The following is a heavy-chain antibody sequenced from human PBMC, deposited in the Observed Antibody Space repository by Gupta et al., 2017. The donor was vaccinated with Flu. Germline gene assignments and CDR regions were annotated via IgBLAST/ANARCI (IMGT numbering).Heavy chain of an antibody. V-gene: IGHV4-59*01. J-gene: IGHJ6*03. CDR2: VYYTGNT. CDR1: GCPISDFY. Sequence: QVQLQESGPGLVKPSETLSLTCTVSGCPISDFYWSWIRQPPGTGLEWIGHVYYTGNTKHNPSLKSRVTMSVDMSKSQVSLKLTSVTAADTAVYYCASTILGATGDDYYYQYMDVWGKGTTVTVSS. D-gene: IGHD1-26*01. CDR3: ASTILGATGDDYYYQYMDV.